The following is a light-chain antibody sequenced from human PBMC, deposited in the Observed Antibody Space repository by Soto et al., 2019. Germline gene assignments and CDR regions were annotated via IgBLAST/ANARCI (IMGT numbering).Light chain of an antibody. J-gene: IGKJ2*01. Sequence: EIVLTQSPGTLSLSPGERATLSCMASQTLTTRFLAWYQQKPGQAPRLLIYGASSRATGIPDRFSGSGSGTEYTLTISRLEPEDVAVSSCQQYADLPYTFGQGTTLEIK. V-gene: IGKV3-20*01. CDR1: QTLTTRF. CDR2: GAS. CDR3: QQYADLPYT.